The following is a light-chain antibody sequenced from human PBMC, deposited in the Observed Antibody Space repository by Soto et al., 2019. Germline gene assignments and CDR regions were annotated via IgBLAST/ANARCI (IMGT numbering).Light chain of an antibody. Sequence: QSVLTQPPSVSGSPGQSVTISCTGTSSDVGSYNRVSWYQQPPDTAPKLMIYEVSNRPSGVPDRFSGSKSGNTASLTISGLQPEDEADYYCNSYTSSNTYVFGTGTKLTVL. V-gene: IGLV2-18*02. CDR1: SSDVGSYNR. CDR3: NSYTSSNTYV. J-gene: IGLJ1*01. CDR2: EVS.